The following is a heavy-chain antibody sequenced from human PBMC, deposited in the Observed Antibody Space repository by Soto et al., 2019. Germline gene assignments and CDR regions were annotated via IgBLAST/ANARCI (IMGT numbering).Heavy chain of an antibody. D-gene: IGHD6-13*01. V-gene: IGHV4-4*07. CDR3: ARETAAAGTNWFDP. Sequence: AETLSLTCTVSGGSISSYSWSWIRQPAGRGLEWIGRIYSSGSTNYNPSLKSRVTMPVDTSKNQFSLKLSSVTAADTAVYYCARETAAAGTNWFDPWGQGTQVTVSS. CDR2: IYSSGST. J-gene: IGHJ5*02. CDR1: GGSISSYS.